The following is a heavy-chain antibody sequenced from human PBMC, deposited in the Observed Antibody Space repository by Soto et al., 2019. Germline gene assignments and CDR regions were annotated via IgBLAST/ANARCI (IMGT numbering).Heavy chain of an antibody. Sequence: GESLKISCKGSGYSFTSYWIGWVRQMPGKGLEWMGIIYPGDSDTRYSPSFQGQVTISADKSISTAYLQWSSLKASDTAMYYCARKVVLGSGSYSYYGMDVWGQGTTV. D-gene: IGHD3-10*01. CDR1: GYSFTSYW. V-gene: IGHV5-51*01. CDR2: IYPGDSDT. CDR3: ARKVVLGSGSYSYYGMDV. J-gene: IGHJ6*02.